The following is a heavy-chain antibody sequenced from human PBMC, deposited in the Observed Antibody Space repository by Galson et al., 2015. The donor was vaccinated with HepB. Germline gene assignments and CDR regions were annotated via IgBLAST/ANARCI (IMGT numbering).Heavy chain of an antibody. CDR2: IIPIFGTA. Sequence: SVKVSCKASGGNFSSYAISWVRQAPGQGLEWMGGIIPIFGTANYAQKFQGRVTITADESTSTAYMELSSLRSEDTAVYYCASLAPDYYGSGSYFSRHSGYYGMDVWCQGTTVTVSS. CDR3: ASLAPDYYGSGSYFSRHSGYYGMDV. D-gene: IGHD3-10*01. J-gene: IGHJ6*02. V-gene: IGHV1-69*13. CDR1: GGNFSSYA.